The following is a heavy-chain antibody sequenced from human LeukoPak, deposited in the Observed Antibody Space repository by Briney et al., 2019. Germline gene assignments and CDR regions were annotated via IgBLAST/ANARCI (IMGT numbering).Heavy chain of an antibody. V-gene: IGHV3-23*01. D-gene: IGHD2-2*01. CDR3: AKADCSSTSCPRHY. J-gene: IGHJ4*02. CDR2: ISGSGGST. CDR1: GFTFSTYA. Sequence: PGGSLRLSCAASGFTFSTYAMSWVRQAPGKGLEWVSGISGSGGSTYYADSVKGRFTISRDNSKNTVDLQMNSLRAEDTAVYYCAKADCSSTSCPRHYWGQGTLVTVSS.